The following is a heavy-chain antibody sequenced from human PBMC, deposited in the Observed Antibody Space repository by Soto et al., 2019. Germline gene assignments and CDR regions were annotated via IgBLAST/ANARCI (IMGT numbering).Heavy chain of an antibody. CDR2: MYHSGST. J-gene: IGHJ6*02. D-gene: IGHD2-21*02. Sequence: SETLSLTCAVSGGSISSGGYSGSWIRQPPGKGLEWIGYMYHSGSTYYNPSLKSRVTISIDRSKNQFSLKLSSVTAADTAVYYCARDLWGYCGTDCYPLDVWGQGTTVTVS. CDR1: GGSISSGGYS. V-gene: IGHV4-30-2*01. CDR3: ARDLWGYCGTDCYPLDV.